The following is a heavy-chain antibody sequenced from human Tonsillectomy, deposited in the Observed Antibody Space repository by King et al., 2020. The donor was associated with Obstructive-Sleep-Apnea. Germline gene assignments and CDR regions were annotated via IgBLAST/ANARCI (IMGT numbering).Heavy chain of an antibody. V-gene: IGHV4-59*01. D-gene: IGHD5-24*01. Sequence: QLQESGPGLVKPSETLSLTCTVSGGSINSYYWSWIRQTPGKGLEWIGYISYSGSTNYNPSLKSRVTISVDTSKDQFPLMLSSVTAADTAVYYCARDRVGRDGYHRFDYWGQGTLVTGSS. CDR3: ARDRVGRDGYHRFDY. CDR1: GGSINSYY. CDR2: ISYSGST. J-gene: IGHJ4*02.